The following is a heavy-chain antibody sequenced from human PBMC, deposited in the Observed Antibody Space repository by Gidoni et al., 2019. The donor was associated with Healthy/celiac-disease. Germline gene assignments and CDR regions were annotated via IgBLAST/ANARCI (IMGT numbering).Heavy chain of an antibody. J-gene: IGHJ6*02. CDR1: GYTFTSYG. Sequence: QVQLVQSGAEVKKPGASVKVSCKASGYTFTSYGISWVRQAPGQGLEWMGWISAYNGNTNYAQKLQGRVTMTTDTSTSTAYMELRSLRSDDTAVYYWARDRVEQGYYYYYGMDVWGQGTTVTVSS. D-gene: IGHD6-13*01. CDR2: ISAYNGNT. CDR3: ARDRVEQGYYYYYGMDV. V-gene: IGHV1-18*01.